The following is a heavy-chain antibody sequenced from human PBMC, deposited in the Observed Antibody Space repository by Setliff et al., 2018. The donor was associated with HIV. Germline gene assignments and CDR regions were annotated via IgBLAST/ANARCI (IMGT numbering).Heavy chain of an antibody. CDR1: GGSISSSSYY. D-gene: IGHD3-16*01. Sequence: KTSETLSLTCTVSGGSISSSSYYWGWIRQPPGKGLEWLAEIYHSGRSNYNPSLESRATISLDKSKNQFTLHLASVTAADTAMYFCAVTYCYGCGYFDEWGQGTPVTVSS. J-gene: IGHJ4*02. V-gene: IGHV4-61*05. CDR3: AVTYCYGCGYFDE. CDR2: IYHSGRS.